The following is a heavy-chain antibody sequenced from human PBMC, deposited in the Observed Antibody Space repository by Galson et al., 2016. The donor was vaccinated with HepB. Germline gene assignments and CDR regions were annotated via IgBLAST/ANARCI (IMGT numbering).Heavy chain of an antibody. CDR1: GSSISQGTYY. CDR2: ILNTRST. CDR3: ARDRFDSSGFYDY. Sequence: LSLTCKVSGSSISQGTYYLTCVRRPPGRGVEWMGTILNTRSTYYTVSLGSRVIISIDASTNEFFLRLRSVSVEDTATCFCARDRFDSSGFYDYWGQGTLVTVSS. J-gene: IGHJ4*02. V-gene: IGHV4-30-4*01. D-gene: IGHD6-19*01.